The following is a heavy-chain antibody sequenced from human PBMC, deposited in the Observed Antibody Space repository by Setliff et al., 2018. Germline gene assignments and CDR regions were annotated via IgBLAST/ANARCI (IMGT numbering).Heavy chain of an antibody. CDR1: GGTFSNYA. CDR3: ARGQGHYYDSSGCLDY. CDR2: IIPFFRTA. J-gene: IGHJ4*02. D-gene: IGHD3-22*01. V-gene: IGHV1-69*05. Sequence: VKVSCKASGGTFSNYAVNWVRQAPGQGLEWMGGIIPFFRTANYAQNFQDRVTITTDKTTSTAFMELSSLRSEDTAVYFCARGQGHYYDSSGCLDYWGQGTLVTVSS.